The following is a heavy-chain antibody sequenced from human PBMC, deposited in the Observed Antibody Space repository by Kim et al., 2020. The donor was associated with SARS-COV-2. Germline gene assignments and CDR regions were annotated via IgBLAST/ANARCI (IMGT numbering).Heavy chain of an antibody. CDR3: ARHGHHYYGSEGYDAFDI. V-gene: IGHV4-39*01. J-gene: IGHJ3*02. Sequence: RVTLSVDTSKNQFSLKLSSVTAADTAVYYCARHGHHYYGSEGYDAFDIWGQGTMVTVSS. D-gene: IGHD3-10*01.